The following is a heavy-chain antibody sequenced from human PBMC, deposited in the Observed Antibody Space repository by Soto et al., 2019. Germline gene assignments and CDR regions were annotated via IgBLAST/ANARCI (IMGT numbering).Heavy chain of an antibody. CDR3: ARDELLPGSRGVSGYFDL. D-gene: IGHD1-26*01. Sequence: QVQLQQWGAGLVKPSETLSLTCGVSGGSVSGYLWSWVRQSPGKGLEWFGEINPRGNTNYTPSLTSRVDISIDKSENQICLRLTAVTAADTAVYYCARDELLPGSRGVSGYFDLLGRGTLVTVSA. V-gene: IGHV4-34*01. CDR1: GGSVSGYL. J-gene: IGHJ2*01. CDR2: INPRGNT.